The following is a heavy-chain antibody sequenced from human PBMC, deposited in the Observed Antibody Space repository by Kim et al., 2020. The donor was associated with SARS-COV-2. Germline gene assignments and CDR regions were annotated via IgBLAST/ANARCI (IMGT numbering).Heavy chain of an antibody. Sequence: DAKNTKDADSVKGRFTISRDNGKNTLYLQMNSLRTEDTAVYYCARSDNLDYWGQGPLVTVSS. V-gene: IGHV3-74*03. D-gene: IGHD1-20*01. CDR2: DAKNT. CDR3: ARSDNLDY. J-gene: IGHJ4*02.